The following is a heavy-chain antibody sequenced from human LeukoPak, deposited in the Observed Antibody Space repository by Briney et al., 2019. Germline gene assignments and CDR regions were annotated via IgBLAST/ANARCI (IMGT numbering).Heavy chain of an antibody. V-gene: IGHV4-4*07. D-gene: IGHD2-2*01. CDR2: IFTSGST. CDR1: GGSIGSYY. CDR3: ARSPGPYQLPTPYYLDY. Sequence: TLSLTCXVXGGSIGSYYWSWLRQPAGKGLEWIGRIFTSGSTNYNPSLKSRVTMSVDTSKNQFSLKLTSVTAADTALYYCARSPGPYQLPTPYYLDYWGQGTLVTVSS. J-gene: IGHJ4*02.